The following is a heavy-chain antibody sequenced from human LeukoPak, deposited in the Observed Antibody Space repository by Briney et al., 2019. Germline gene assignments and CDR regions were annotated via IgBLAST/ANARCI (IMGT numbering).Heavy chain of an antibody. Sequence: SETLSLTCAVYGGSFSGYYWSWIRQPPGKGLEWIGEINHSGSTNYNPTLKSRVTISVDTSKNQSSLKLSSVTAADTAVYYCARWVVPDAIDYWGQGTLVTVSS. V-gene: IGHV4-34*01. D-gene: IGHD2-2*02. CDR3: ARWVVPDAIDY. CDR2: INHSGST. J-gene: IGHJ4*02. CDR1: GGSFSGYY.